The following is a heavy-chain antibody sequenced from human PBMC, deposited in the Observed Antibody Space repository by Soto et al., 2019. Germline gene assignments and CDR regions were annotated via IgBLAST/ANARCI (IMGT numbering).Heavy chain of an antibody. CDR3: ANIYRTLVTATPSFDF. CDR2: ISGDGGGT. CDR1: GFTFSSST. Sequence: GGSLRLSCAASGFTFSSSTMSWVRQAPGKGLEWVSVISGDGGGTYYADSVKGRFTISRDNSKNTLYLQMSSLRTEDTAVYYCANIYRTLVTATPSFDFWGQGTLVTVSS. J-gene: IGHJ4*02. D-gene: IGHD2-15*01. V-gene: IGHV3-23*01.